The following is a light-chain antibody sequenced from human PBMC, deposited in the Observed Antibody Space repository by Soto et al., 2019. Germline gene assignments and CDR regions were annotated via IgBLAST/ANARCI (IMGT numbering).Light chain of an antibody. CDR1: SSNIGSNY. Sequence: QSVLTQPPSASGTPGQRVTISCSGSSSNIGSNYVYWYQQLPGTAPKLLIYRNNQRPSGVPDRFSGSKSGTSASLAISGLQPDDEGDYFCATWDDTLDGHVVFGGGTKLTVL. CDR2: RNN. V-gene: IGLV1-47*01. J-gene: IGLJ2*01. CDR3: ATWDDTLDGHVV.